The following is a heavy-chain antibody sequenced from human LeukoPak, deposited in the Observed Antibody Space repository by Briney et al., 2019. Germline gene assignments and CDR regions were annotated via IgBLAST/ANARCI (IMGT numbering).Heavy chain of an antibody. CDR1: GSTFSSYW. D-gene: IGHD1-14*01. CDR3: ARSNQADDY. Sequence: PGRSLRLSCAASGSTFSSYWMHWVRQVPGKGLVWVARINPGGSSITYADSVEGRFTISRDNAKNTLYLQMDSLRAEDTGVYYCARSNQADDYWGQGTLVTVSS. V-gene: IGHV3-74*01. J-gene: IGHJ4*02. CDR2: INPGGSSI.